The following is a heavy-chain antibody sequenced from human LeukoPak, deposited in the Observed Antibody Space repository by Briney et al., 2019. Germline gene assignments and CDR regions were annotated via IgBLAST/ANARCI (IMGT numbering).Heavy chain of an antibody. CDR2: VCYNGTT. V-gene: IGHV4-59*01. CDR1: GDSISSYF. J-gene: IGHJ4*02. CDR3: ATSGGFNSPRHY. Sequence: SETLSLTCSVSGDSISSYFWAWIRQPPGKGLEWIGYVCYNGTTNYNPSLRNRVAISIDTSKNQFPLKLNSATAADTAVCYCATSGGFNSPRHYWGQGTLVTVSS. D-gene: IGHD3-16*01.